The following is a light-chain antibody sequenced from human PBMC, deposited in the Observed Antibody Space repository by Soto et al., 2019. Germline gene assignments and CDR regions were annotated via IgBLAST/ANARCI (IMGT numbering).Light chain of an antibody. CDR2: KAS. V-gene: IGKV1-5*03. Sequence: DIQMTQSPSTLSGSVGDRVTITCRASQTISSWLAWYQQKPGKAPKLLIYKASTLKSGVPSRISGSGYGTECTLTISSLQPDDFATYYCQHYNSYSEAFGQGTKVELK. CDR1: QTISSW. J-gene: IGKJ1*01. CDR3: QHYNSYSEA.